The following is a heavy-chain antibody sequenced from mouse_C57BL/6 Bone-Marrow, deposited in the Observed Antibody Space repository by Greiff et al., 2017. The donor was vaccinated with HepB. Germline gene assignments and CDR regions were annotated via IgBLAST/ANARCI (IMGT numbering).Heavy chain of an antibody. J-gene: IGHJ1*03. Sequence: QVQLKESGPELVKPGASVKLSCKASGYTFTSYDINWVKQRPGQGLEWIGWIYPRDGSTKYNEKFKGKATLTVNTSSSTAYMEHHSLTSEDSAVYFCARERFITTDWYFDVWGTGTTVTVSS. V-gene: IGHV1-85*01. CDR3: ARERFITTDWYFDV. D-gene: IGHD1-1*01. CDR2: IYPRDGST. CDR1: GYTFTSYD.